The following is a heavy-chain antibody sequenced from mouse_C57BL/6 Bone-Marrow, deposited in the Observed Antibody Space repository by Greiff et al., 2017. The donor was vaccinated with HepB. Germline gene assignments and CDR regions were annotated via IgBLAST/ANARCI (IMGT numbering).Heavy chain of an antibody. CDR3: ARDRFDYYFDY. CDR2: INTGGTYT. Sequence: EVQGAESGGDLVKPGGSLKLSCAASGFTFSTSGMSWVRQTPDKRLEWVATINTGGTYTYYADSVRGRFTISRDTAKNTLFLLMSSLKSEDSAIYYCARDRFDYYFDYWGQGTTLTVSS. CDR1: GFTFSTSG. J-gene: IGHJ2*01. V-gene: IGHV5-6*01.